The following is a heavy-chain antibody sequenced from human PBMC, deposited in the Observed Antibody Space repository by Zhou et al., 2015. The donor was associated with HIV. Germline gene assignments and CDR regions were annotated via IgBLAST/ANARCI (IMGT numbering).Heavy chain of an antibody. CDR2: LIPLLNRP. CDR1: GYTFGSYT. Sequence: QVQLVQSGAEVKKPGSSVKVSCKASGYTFGSYTINWVRLAPGQGPEWMGGLIPLLNRPNYAQKFQDRVTITADDSTSTAYMEVRSLTSQDTAVYYCAKDAAGLRPSGLDVWGQGTSVTVS. CDR3: AKDAAGLRPSGLDV. D-gene: IGHD2-8*01. V-gene: IGHV1-69*12. J-gene: IGHJ6*02.